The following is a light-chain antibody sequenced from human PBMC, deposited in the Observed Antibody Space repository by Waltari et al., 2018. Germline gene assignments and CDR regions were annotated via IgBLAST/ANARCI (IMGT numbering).Light chain of an antibody. CDR1: RSNIGAGYL. V-gene: IGLV1-40*01. CDR2: ANT. CDR3: QCYDSRLSGSL. J-gene: IGLJ2*01. Sequence: QSVLTPPPSVSGAPGQRVAIPCTGRRSNIGAGYLVHWYQQLPGTAPKLLIYANTNRPSGVPDRFSASKSGTSASLAITGLQPGDEADYYCQCYDSRLSGSLFGGGTKVTVL.